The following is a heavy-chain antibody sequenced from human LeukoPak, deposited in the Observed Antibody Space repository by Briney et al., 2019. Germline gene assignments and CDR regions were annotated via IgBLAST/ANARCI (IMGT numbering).Heavy chain of an antibody. CDR1: GFTFSDSF. V-gene: IGHV3-11*01. Sequence: PGGSLRLSCVASGFTFSDSFMNWIRQAPGKGLEWLSYISHSGSNLDYAESVRGRFTISRDNANHSLYLQINSLRAEDTAVYCCARGDSSGVPDYWGQGTLVTVSS. J-gene: IGHJ4*02. CDR3: ARGDSSGVPDY. CDR2: ISHSGSNL. D-gene: IGHD3-22*01.